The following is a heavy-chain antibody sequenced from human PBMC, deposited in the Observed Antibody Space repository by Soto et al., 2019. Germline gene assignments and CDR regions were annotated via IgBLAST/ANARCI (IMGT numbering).Heavy chain of an antibody. CDR1: GFTFRNSW. Sequence: GGSLRLSCAASGFTFRNSWMSWVRQAPGKGLEWVGSIKRKTDGGTTEYAATVKGRFTIARDESKNTLYLQMNSLKTEDTAVYYCNTEPDPLLLGPVPPMQIYYSYYGMDVWGQGTTVTVSS. D-gene: IGHD2-8*02. CDR3: NTEPDPLLLGPVPPMQIYYSYYGMDV. V-gene: IGHV3-15*01. J-gene: IGHJ6*02. CDR2: IKRKTDGGTT.